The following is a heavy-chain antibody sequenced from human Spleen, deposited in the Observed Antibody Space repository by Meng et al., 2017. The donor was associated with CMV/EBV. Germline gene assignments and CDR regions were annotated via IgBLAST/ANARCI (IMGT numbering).Heavy chain of an antibody. D-gene: IGHD3-3*01. CDR1: GGSFSGYY. Sequence: SETLSLTCAVYGGSFSGYYWSWIRQPPGKGLGWIGEINHSGSTNYNPSLKSRVTISVDTSKNQFSLKLSSVTAADTAVYYCARTYDFWSGYYDDYWGQGTLVTVSS. CDR3: ARTYDFWSGYYDDY. CDR2: INHSGST. J-gene: IGHJ4*02. V-gene: IGHV4-34*01.